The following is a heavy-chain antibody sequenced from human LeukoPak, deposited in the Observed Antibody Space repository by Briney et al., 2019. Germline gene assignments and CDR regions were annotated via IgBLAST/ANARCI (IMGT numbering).Heavy chain of an antibody. D-gene: IGHD3-10*01. Sequence: GESLKISCKGSGYSFTSYWIGWVRQMPGKGLEWMGIIYPGDSDTRYSPSFQGQVTISADKSISTACLQWSSLKASDTAMYYCARSYGSGSYYDPSPSWFDPWGQGTLVTVSS. CDR3: ARSYGSGSYYDPSPSWFDP. CDR2: IYPGDSDT. J-gene: IGHJ5*02. V-gene: IGHV5-51*01. CDR1: GYSFTSYW.